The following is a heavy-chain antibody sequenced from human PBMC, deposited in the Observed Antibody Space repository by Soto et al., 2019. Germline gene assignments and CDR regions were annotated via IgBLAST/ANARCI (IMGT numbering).Heavy chain of an antibody. Sequence: ASVKVSCKVSGYTLTELSMHWVRQAPGKGLEWMGGFDPEDGETIYAQKFQGRVTMTEDTSTDTAYMELSSLRSEDTAVYYCATDAPPREQLVRLFDYWGQGTLVTVSS. V-gene: IGHV1-24*01. CDR2: FDPEDGET. CDR1: GYTLTELS. J-gene: IGHJ4*02. CDR3: ATDAPPREQLVRLFDY. D-gene: IGHD6-13*01.